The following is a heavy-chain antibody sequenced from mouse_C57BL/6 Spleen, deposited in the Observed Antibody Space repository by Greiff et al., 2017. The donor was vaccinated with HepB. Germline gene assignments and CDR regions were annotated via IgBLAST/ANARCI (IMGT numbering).Heavy chain of an antibody. D-gene: IGHD2-5*01. Sequence: VQLQQPGAELVKPGASVKLSCKASGYTFTSYWMQWVKQRPGQGLEWIGEIDPSDSYTNYNQKFKGKATLTVDTSSSTAYMQLSSLTSEDSAVYYCARAASNYDAMDYWGQGTSVTVSS. CDR3: ARAASNYDAMDY. V-gene: IGHV1-50*01. J-gene: IGHJ4*01. CDR1: GYTFTSYW. CDR2: IDPSDSYT.